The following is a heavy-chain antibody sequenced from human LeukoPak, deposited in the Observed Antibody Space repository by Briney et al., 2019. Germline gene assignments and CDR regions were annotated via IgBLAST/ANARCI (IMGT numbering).Heavy chain of an antibody. CDR1: GFTFRNYW. CDR3: AEGGRERWLQLMAGNY. D-gene: IGHD5-24*01. V-gene: IGHV3-7*01. CDR2: IKQDGSDR. J-gene: IGHJ4*02. Sequence: GGSLRLSCAASGFTFRNYWMSWVRQAPGTGLEWVANIKQDGSDRNYVTSVKGRFTISRDNSKNTLYLQMNSLRAEDTAVYYCAEGGRERWLQLMAGNYWGQGTLVTVSS.